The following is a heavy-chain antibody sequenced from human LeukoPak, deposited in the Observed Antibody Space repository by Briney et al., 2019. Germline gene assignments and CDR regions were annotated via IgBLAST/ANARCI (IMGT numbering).Heavy chain of an antibody. CDR3: ARDSGGNDAFDI. V-gene: IGHV3-23*01. D-gene: IGHD1-26*01. CDR1: GFTFSTYG. Sequence: GGSLRLSCAASGFTFSTYGMTWVRQAPGRGLEWVSAISGSAARTFYADSVKGRFTISRDNSKNTLSLQMNSLRAEDTAVYYCARDSGGNDAFDIWGQGTMVTVSS. CDR2: ISGSAART. J-gene: IGHJ3*02.